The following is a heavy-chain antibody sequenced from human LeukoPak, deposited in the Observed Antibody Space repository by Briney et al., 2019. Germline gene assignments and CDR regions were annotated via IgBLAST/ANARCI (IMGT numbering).Heavy chain of an antibody. D-gene: IGHD3-22*01. CDR1: GFTFSSYA. V-gene: IGHV3-23*01. J-gene: IGHJ6*02. CDR3: AKNLYYYDSSGYYYVGPYYGMDV. CDR2: ISGSGGST. Sequence: GGSLRLSCAASGFTFSSYAMSWVRQAPGKGLEWVSAISGSGGSTYYADSVKGRFTISRDNSKNTLYLQMNSLRAEDTAVYYCAKNLYYYDSSGYYYVGPYYGMDVWGQGTTVTVSS.